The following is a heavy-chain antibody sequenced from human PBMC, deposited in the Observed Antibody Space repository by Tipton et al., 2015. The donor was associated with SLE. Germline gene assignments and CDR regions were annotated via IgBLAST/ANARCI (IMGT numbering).Heavy chain of an antibody. Sequence: LRLSCTVSGYSISPYYWTWIRQTPGKGLEWIGYIHSSGTTNYSPSLNSRVTMSVDTSKNQFSLNLSSATAADTAVYYCARDQVGVGDFDYWGQGALVTVSS. CDR2: IHSSGTT. J-gene: IGHJ4*02. V-gene: IGHV4-59*01. CDR1: GYSISPYY. D-gene: IGHD3-16*01. CDR3: ARDQVGVGDFDY.